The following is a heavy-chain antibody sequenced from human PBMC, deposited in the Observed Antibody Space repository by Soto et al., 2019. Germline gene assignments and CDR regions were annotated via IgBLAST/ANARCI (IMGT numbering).Heavy chain of an antibody. D-gene: IGHD6-6*01. CDR2: ISSSSSTI. CDR1: GFTFSSYS. CDR3: ARESLGVVAARPYYYYYMDV. Sequence: SLRLSCAASGFTFSSYSMNWVRQAPGKGLEWVSYISSSSSTIYYADSVKGRFTISRDNAKNSLYLQMNSLRAEDTAVYYCARESLGVVAARPYYYYYMDVWGKGTTVTGS. J-gene: IGHJ6*03. V-gene: IGHV3-48*01.